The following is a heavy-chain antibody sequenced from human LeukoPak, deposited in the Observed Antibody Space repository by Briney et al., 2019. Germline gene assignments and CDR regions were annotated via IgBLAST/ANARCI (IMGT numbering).Heavy chain of an antibody. CDR1: GFIFSDYV. D-gene: IGHD2/OR15-2a*01. V-gene: IGHV3-33*01. CDR2: IWSDGSIE. J-gene: IGHJ3*01. CDR3: AREYNSQDA. Sequence: GSLRLSCAASGFIFSDYVMHWVRQAPGKGLEWLACIWSDGSIEYYADSVKGRFTISRDNSKNTLYLQMNTLRAEDTAVYYCAREYNSQDAWGQGTMVTVSS.